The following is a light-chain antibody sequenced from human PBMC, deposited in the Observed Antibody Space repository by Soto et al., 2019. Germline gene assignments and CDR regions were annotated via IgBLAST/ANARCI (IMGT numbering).Light chain of an antibody. V-gene: IGLV2-14*03. Sequence: QSALTQPASVSGSPGQSITISCTGTSSDVGAYNFVSWYQQHPAKAPILMIYDVSNRPSGVSNRFSGSKSGNTASLTISGLQAEDEADYFCSSKRGGTYVFGTGTKATVL. CDR3: SSKRGGTYV. CDR1: SSDVGAYNF. CDR2: DVS. J-gene: IGLJ1*01.